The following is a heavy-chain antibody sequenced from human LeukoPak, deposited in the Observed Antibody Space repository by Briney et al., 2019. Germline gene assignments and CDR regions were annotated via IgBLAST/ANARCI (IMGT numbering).Heavy chain of an antibody. J-gene: IGHJ4*02. CDR1: GGSLSRYY. V-gene: IGHV4-59*01. Sequence: SETLSLTCTVSGGSLSRYYWSWIRQPPGKGLEWIGYIYYSGSTNYNSSLKSRVTISVDTSKNQLSLKLSSVTAADTAVYYCARDYYGSGSLFYWGQGTLVTVSS. CDR2: IYYSGST. CDR3: ARDYYGSGSLFY. D-gene: IGHD3-10*01.